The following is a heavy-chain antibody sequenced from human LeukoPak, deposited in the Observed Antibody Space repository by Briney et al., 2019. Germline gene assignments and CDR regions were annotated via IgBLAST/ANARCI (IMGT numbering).Heavy chain of an antibody. CDR1: GFTVSDNY. CDR3: AKGYCSSTSCYSRFDP. V-gene: IGHV3-23*01. D-gene: IGHD2-2*01. CDR2: ISGSGGST. Sequence: GGSLRLSCAASGFTVSDNYMSWVRQAPGKGLEWVSAISGSGGSTYYADSVKGRFTISRDNSKNTLYLQMNSLRAEDTAVYYCAKGYCSSTSCYSRFDPWGQGTLVTVSS. J-gene: IGHJ5*02.